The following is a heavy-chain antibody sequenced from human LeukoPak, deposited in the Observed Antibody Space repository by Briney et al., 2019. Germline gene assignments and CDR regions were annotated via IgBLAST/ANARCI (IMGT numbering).Heavy chain of an antibody. J-gene: IGHJ6*02. V-gene: IGHV1-69*01. CDR1: GGTFISYA. D-gene: IGHD3-10*01. CDR3: AREYYYGSGSYYQPYYYYGMDV. Sequence: SVKVSCKASGGTFISYAISWVRQAPGQGLEWMGGIIPIFGTANYAQKFQGRVTITADESTSTAYMELSSLRSEDTAVYYCAREYYYGSGSYYQPYYYYGMDVWGQGTTVTVSS. CDR2: IIPIFGTA.